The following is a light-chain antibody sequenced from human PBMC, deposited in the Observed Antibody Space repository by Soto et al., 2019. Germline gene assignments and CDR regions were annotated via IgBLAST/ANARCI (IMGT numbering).Light chain of an antibody. V-gene: IGKV3-15*01. CDR3: QQYNNSWT. Sequence: EIVMTQSPATLSVSPGERATLSCRASQSVSSNLAWYQQKPGQAPRILIYGASNWATGIPARFSGSGSRTEFTLTISILQSEVFADYYCQQYNNSWTFGQGTKVEVK. CDR1: QSVSSN. CDR2: GAS. J-gene: IGKJ1*01.